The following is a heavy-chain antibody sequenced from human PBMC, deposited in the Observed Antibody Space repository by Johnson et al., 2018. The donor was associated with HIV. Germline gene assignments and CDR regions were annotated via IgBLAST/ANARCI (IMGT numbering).Heavy chain of an antibody. CDR3: ARSRWADDAFDG. J-gene: IGHJ3*01. Sequence: VQLVESGGRLVQPGGSLRLSCAASGFSFSTYWMHWVRRVPGKGLVWVSRIDTEGSGTTSAASVKGRFTISRDNAKNTVYLQMISLRAEDMAVYYCARSRWADDAFDGWGQGTMVTVSS. CDR2: IDTEGSGT. D-gene: IGHD1-26*01. CDR1: GFSFSTYW. V-gene: IGHV3-74*03.